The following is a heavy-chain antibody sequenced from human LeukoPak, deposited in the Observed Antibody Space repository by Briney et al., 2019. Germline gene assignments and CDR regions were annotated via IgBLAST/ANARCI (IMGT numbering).Heavy chain of an antibody. CDR2: ISTSSSTI. CDR3: ARDYTGDVYNI. V-gene: IGHV3-48*01. Sequence: GGSLRLSCAASGFTFRTYSMNWVRQAPGKGLEWVSYISTSSSTIYYADSVKGRFTTSRDNAENSLYLQMNSLRVEDTAVYYCARDYTGDVYNIWGQRTLVTVSS. CDR1: GFTFRTYS. D-gene: IGHD3-9*01. J-gene: IGHJ4*02.